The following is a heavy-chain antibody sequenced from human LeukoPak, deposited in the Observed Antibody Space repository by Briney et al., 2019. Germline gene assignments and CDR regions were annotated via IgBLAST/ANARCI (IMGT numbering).Heavy chain of an antibody. Sequence: GASVKVSCKASGYSFTNFAMNWVRQAPGQGLEWMGCINANTGNPTYARGFTGRFVFSLDTSVTTAYLQITSLKADDTAVYYCARDRDGRNVRGAFDIWGQGTMVTVSS. CDR2: INANTGNP. CDR1: GYSFTNFA. V-gene: IGHV7-4-1*02. J-gene: IGHJ3*02. CDR3: ARDRDGRNVRGAFDI.